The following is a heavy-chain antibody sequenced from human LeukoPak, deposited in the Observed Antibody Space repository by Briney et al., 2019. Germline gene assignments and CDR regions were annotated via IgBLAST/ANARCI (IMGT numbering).Heavy chain of an antibody. V-gene: IGHV1-18*01. Sequence: ASVKVSCKASGYTFTSYGISWVRQAPGQGLEWMGWISAYNGNTNYAQKPQGRVTMTTDTSTSTAYMELRSLRSDDTAVYYCARYYYDSSGSSAFDYWGQGTLVTVSS. CDR3: ARYYYDSSGSSAFDY. CDR2: ISAYNGNT. J-gene: IGHJ4*02. CDR1: GYTFTSYG. D-gene: IGHD3-22*01.